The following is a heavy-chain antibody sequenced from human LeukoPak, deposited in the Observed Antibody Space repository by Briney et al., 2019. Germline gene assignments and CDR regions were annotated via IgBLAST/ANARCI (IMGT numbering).Heavy chain of an antibody. CDR2: FSGSGDST. Sequence: GGSLRLSCAASGFTFRTYAMSWVRRAPGKGLEWVSAFSGSGDSTYYADSVKCRFTISRDNSKNTLYLQMNSLRAEDTAIYYCAKAGSMATPTPYYFDYWGQGTLVTVSS. D-gene: IGHD5-24*01. CDR3: AKAGSMATPTPYYFDY. CDR1: GFTFRTYA. J-gene: IGHJ4*02. V-gene: IGHV3-23*01.